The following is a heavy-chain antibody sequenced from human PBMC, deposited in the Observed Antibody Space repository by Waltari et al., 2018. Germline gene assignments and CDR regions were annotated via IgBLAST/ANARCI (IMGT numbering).Heavy chain of an antibody. CDR3: VKDLLGYCSGGSCYGDAFDI. CDR2: IYSGGTT. D-gene: IGHD2-15*01. CDR1: GFTFTTYA. J-gene: IGHJ3*02. Sequence: EVQLLESGGGLVQPGGSLRLSCATSGFTFTTYAVSWVRQAPGKGLEWVSVIYSGGTTHYADSVKGRFTISRHNFKNTLYLQMNSLRVEDTAVYYCVKDLLGYCSGGSCYGDAFDIWGQGTMVTVSS. V-gene: IGHV3-23*03.